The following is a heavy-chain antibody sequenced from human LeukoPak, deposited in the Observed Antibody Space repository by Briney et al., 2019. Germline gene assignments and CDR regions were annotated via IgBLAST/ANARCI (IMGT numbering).Heavy chain of an antibody. CDR3: ASGPPYGDNFDY. D-gene: IGHD4-17*01. CDR1: GGTFSSYA. CDR2: IIPIFGTA. Sequence: ASVKVSYKASGGTFSSYAISWVRQAPGQGLEWMGRIIPIFGTANYAQKFQGRVTITTDESTSTAYMELSSLRSEDTAVYYCASGPPYGDNFDYWGQGTLVTVSS. V-gene: IGHV1-69*05. J-gene: IGHJ4*02.